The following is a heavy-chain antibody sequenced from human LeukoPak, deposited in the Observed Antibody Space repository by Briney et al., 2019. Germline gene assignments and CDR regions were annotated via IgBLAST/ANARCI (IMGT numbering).Heavy chain of an antibody. CDR2: TSSSSTYI. V-gene: IGHV3-21*04. CDR3: AKDSHYYGSGGAFDI. J-gene: IGHJ3*02. D-gene: IGHD3-10*01. CDR1: GFTSSRDS. Sequence: PGGSLRLSCAASGFTSSRDSMNWVRQAPGKGLEWVSSTSSSSTYIYYADSVKGRFTISRDNAKNTLYLQMNSLRAEDTAVYYCAKDSHYYGSGGAFDIWGQGTMVTVSS.